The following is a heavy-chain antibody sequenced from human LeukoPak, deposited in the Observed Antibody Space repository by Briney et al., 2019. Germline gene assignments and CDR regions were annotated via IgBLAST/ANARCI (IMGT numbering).Heavy chain of an antibody. J-gene: IGHJ4*02. CDR2: ISRSGGST. CDR1: GFTFRSYA. Sequence: GWSLRLSCAASGFTFRSYAMSWVRQAPGKGLEGVSAISRSGGSTYYADSVKGRFTISRVNSKNTLYLQMNSLRAEDTAVYYCAKVWDTYYYDSSGSFDYWGQGTLVTVSS. V-gene: IGHV3-23*01. CDR3: AKVWDTYYYDSSGSFDY. D-gene: IGHD3-22*01.